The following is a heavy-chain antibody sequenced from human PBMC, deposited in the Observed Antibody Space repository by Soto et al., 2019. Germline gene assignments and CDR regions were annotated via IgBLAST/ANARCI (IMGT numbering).Heavy chain of an antibody. V-gene: IGHV1-3*01. CDR2: INAGNGNT. J-gene: IGHJ5*02. D-gene: IGHD3-10*01. CDR1: GYTFTSYA. Sequence: VASVKVSCKASGYTFTSYAMHWVRQAPGQRLEWMGWINAGNGNTKYSQKFQGRVTITRDTSASTAYMELSSLRSEDTAVYYCARSTMVRGVTPWGQRTLVAVCS. CDR3: ARSTMVRGVTP.